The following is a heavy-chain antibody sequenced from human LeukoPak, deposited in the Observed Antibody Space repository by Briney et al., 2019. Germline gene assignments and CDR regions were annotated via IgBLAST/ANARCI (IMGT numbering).Heavy chain of an antibody. J-gene: IGHJ4*02. D-gene: IGHD6-19*01. CDR1: GFTFSSYE. CDR2: ISSSDSTI. CDR3: AKDSSSGSIYYFDY. Sequence: PGGSLRLSCAASGFTFSSYEMHWVRQAPGKGLEWVSYISSSDSTIYYADSVKGRFTISRDNSKNTLYLQMNSLRAEDTAVYYCAKDSSSGSIYYFDYWGQGTLVTVSS. V-gene: IGHV3-48*03.